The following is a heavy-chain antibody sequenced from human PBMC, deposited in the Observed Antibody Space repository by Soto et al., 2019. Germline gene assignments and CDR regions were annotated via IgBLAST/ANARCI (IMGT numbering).Heavy chain of an antibody. V-gene: IGHV1-18*01. D-gene: IGHD5-18*01. CDR1: GYSFPSYG. Sequence: ASVKVSCKASGYSFPSYGISWVRQAPGQGLEWMGWINAYNGNTNYAQKLQGRVTMTTDTSTSTAYMELRSLRSDDTAVYYCARDVGYGLIDYWGQGTLVTVSS. J-gene: IGHJ4*02. CDR3: ARDVGYGLIDY. CDR2: INAYNGNT.